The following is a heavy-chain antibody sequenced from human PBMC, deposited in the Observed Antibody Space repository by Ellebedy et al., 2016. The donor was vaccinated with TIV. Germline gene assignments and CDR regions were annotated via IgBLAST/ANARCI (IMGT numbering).Heavy chain of an antibody. D-gene: IGHD3-3*01. Sequence: MPSETLSLTCTVSGGSISRDSWSWIRQPPGNGLEWLGYILHSGSTIYKPSLRSRVTISLHKSQKEVSLNLTSVTASDPAVYFCARSSISVFVVTDFFDIWGQGTLVTVPS. J-gene: IGHJ3*02. CDR2: ILHSGST. CDR3: ARSSISVFVVTDFFDI. CDR1: GGSISRDS. V-gene: IGHV4-59*01.